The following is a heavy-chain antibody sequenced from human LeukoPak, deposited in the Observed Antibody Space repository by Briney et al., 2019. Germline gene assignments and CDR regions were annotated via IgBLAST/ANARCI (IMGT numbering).Heavy chain of an antibody. D-gene: IGHD6-19*01. CDR2: IYFNGIT. V-gene: IGHV4-39*01. Sequence: SETLSLTCSVSGGLISSSTTYYLAWISQPPGKGLEWIGSIYFNGITYYSASLESRVTVSVDTYNNHFSLRLTSLSAADTAVYYCARQPVVNRGAVASNFDYWGQGTLVTVSS. CDR3: ARQPVVNRGAVASNFDY. CDR1: GGLISSSTTYY. J-gene: IGHJ4*02.